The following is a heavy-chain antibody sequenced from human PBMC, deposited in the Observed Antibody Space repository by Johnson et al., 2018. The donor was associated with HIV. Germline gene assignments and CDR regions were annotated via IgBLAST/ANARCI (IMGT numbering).Heavy chain of an antibody. J-gene: IGHJ3*02. V-gene: IGHV3-7*03. CDR3: ARGDHYDSSGFYFGAAFDS. CDR2: IKTDGSEK. Sequence: VQLVESGGGVVQPGRSLRLSCAVSGFTFSSHWMTWVRQAPGQGLEWVANIKTDGSEKYYVDSVKGRFTISRDNARNSVYLQMNSLRAEDTAVYYCARGDHYDSSGFYFGAAFDSWGQGTMVTVSS. CDR1: GFTFSSHW. D-gene: IGHD3-22*01.